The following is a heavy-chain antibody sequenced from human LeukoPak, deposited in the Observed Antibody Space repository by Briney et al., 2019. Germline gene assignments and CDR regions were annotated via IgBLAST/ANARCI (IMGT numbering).Heavy chain of an antibody. V-gene: IGHV3-20*04. D-gene: IGHD2-15*01. J-gene: IGHJ4*02. CDR1: GFTFDAYG. CDR2: IKWNGGST. Sequence: PGRSLRLSCAASGFTFDAYGMSSVRQAPGERREWVSGIKWNGGSTGYADSVKSRFTISRDNAKKSLYLQMSSLRPEDTAFYYCASGYNSVGGFYFDYWGQGTLVTVSS. CDR3: ASGYNSVGGFYFDY.